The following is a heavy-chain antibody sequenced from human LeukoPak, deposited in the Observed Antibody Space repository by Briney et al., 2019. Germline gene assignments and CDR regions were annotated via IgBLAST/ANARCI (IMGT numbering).Heavy chain of an antibody. CDR2: ISAYNGNT. D-gene: IGHD3-3*01. V-gene: IGHV1-18*01. J-gene: IGHJ4*02. CDR3: ARDRFGVVITTFDY. Sequence: GVSVKVSCKASGYTFTSYGISWVRQAPGQGLEWMGWISAYNGNTNYAQKLQGRVTMTTDTSTSTAYMELRSLRSDDTAVYYCARDRFGVVITTFDYWGQGTLVTVSS. CDR1: GYTFTSYG.